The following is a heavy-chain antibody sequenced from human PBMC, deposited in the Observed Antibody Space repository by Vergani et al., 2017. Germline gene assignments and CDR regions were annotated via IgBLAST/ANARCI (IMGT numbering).Heavy chain of an antibody. J-gene: IGHJ5*02. V-gene: IGHV4-39*01. D-gene: IGHD2-15*01. CDR2: IYYSGST. CDR1: NDSVSNTFYY. CDR3: TRHWAVVAAKNWFDP. Sequence: QVQLQESGPGLVKPSETLSLTCTVSNDSVSNTFYYWGWIRQTPGKGLEWIGSIYYSGSTYYNPSLESRVTMSVDTSKSQFSLKLSSVTAADTAVYYFTRHWAVVAAKNWFDPWGQGTLVTVSS.